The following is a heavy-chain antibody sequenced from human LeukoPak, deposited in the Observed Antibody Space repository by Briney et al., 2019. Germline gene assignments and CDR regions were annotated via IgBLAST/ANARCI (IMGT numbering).Heavy chain of an antibody. V-gene: IGHV5-51*01. CDR3: ARRSIYSNYASFDP. J-gene: IGHJ5*02. Sequence: GESLKISYKGSGYSFTSYWIGWVRQMPGKGLEWIGIIYPGDSDTRYSPSFQGQVTISADKSISTAYLQWSSLKASDTAMYYCARRSIYSNYASFDPWGQGTLVTVSS. CDR2: IYPGDSDT. CDR1: GYSFTSYW. D-gene: IGHD4-11*01.